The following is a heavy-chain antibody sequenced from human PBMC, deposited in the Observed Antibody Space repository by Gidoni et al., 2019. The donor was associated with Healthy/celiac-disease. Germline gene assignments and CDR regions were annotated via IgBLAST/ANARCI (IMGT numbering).Heavy chain of an antibody. CDR2: ITPFNGNT. D-gene: IGHD6-19*01. J-gene: IGHJ4*02. V-gene: IGHV1-45*02. CDR1: GYTFTYRY. CDR3: ATTSSGEPKYYFDY. Sequence: QMPLVHSGAEVTQTGSSVMVSCKASGYTFTYRYLHWVRQAPGQALEWMGWITPFNGNTNYAQKFQDRVTITRDRSMSKADMELSSLRSEDTAMYYCATTSSGEPKYYFDYWGQGTLVTVSS.